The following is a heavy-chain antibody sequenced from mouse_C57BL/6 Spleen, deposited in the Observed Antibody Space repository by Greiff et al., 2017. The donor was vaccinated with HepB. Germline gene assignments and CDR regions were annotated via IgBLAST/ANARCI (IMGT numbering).Heavy chain of an antibody. CDR1: GYTFTSYW. J-gene: IGHJ1*03. Sequence: QVQLQQPGAELVMPGASVKLSCKASGYTFTSYWMHWVKQRPGQGLEWIGEIDPSDSYTNYNQKFKGKSTLTVEKSSSTAYMQLSSLTSEDSAVYYCARPVVARYFDVWGTGTTVTVSS. CDR3: ARPVVARYFDV. V-gene: IGHV1-69*01. D-gene: IGHD1-1*01. CDR2: IDPSDSYT.